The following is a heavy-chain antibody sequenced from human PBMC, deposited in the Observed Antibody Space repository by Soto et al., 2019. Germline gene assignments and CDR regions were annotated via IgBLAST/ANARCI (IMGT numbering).Heavy chain of an antibody. CDR2: IWYHGIDK. CDR3: APGFLGLCTGGNCPLDY. V-gene: IGHV3-33*01. CDR1: GFTFSRQA. J-gene: IGHJ4*02. D-gene: IGHD2-15*01. Sequence: QVQLVESGGGVVQPERSVRLSCAASGFTFSRQAMHWVRQAPGRGQEWVAVIWYHGIDKYYAASVKGRFPISSANSKNTVSLPMNLLRGEATAVYYCAPGFLGLCTGGNCPLDYWGQGTLVTVSS.